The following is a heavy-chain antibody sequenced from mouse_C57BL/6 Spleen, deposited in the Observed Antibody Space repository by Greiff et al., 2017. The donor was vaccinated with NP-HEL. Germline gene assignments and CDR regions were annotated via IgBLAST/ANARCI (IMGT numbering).Heavy chain of an antibody. Sequence: QVQLQQPGAELVRPGSSVKLSCKASGYTFTSYWMDWVKQRPGQGLEWIGNIYPSDSETHYNQKFKDKATLTGDKSSSTAYMQLSSLTSEDSAVYYCARSRTYYSNPFAYWGQGTLVTVSA. D-gene: IGHD2-5*01. CDR3: ARSRTYYSNPFAY. J-gene: IGHJ3*01. CDR2: IYPSDSET. V-gene: IGHV1-61*01. CDR1: GYTFTSYW.